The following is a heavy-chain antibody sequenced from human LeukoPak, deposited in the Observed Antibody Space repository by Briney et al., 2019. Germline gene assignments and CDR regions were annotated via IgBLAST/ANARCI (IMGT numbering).Heavy chain of an antibody. V-gene: IGHV3-21*01. Sequence: GGSLRLSCTASGFTFSSHTMNWVRQAPGKGLEWVSSITSSSYIYYADSVKGRFSISRDNAKNSLYLQMNSLRAEDTAVYYCARDSPSGSYYYFDYWGQGTLVTVSS. J-gene: IGHJ4*02. CDR2: ITSSSYI. CDR3: ARDSPSGSYYYFDY. D-gene: IGHD1-26*01. CDR1: GFTFSSHT.